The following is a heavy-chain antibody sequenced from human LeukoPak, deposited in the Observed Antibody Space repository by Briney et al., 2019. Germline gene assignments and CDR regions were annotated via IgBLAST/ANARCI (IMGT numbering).Heavy chain of an antibody. CDR1: GFTFSSYA. V-gene: IGHV3-23*01. J-gene: IGHJ4*02. Sequence: PGGSLRLSCAVSGFTFSSYAMSWVRQAPGKGLEWVSAISGSGGSTYYADSVKGRFTISRDNSKNTLYQQMNSLRAEDTAVYYCAKGSSTVTRYYFDYWGQGTLVTVSS. CDR3: AKGSSTVTRYYFDY. CDR2: ISGSGGST. D-gene: IGHD4-11*01.